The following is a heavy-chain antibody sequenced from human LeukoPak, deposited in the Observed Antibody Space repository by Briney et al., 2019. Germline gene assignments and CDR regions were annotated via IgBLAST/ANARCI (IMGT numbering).Heavy chain of an antibody. CDR2: IRYDGSNK. CDR3: AKDPFSSGLNWFDP. D-gene: IGHD6-19*01. J-gene: IGHJ5*02. V-gene: IGHV3-30*02. CDR1: GFTFSSYA. Sequence: GGSLRLSCAASGFTFSSYAMHWVRQAPGKGLEWVAFIRYDGSNKYYADSVKGRFTISRDNSKNTLYLQMNSLRAEDTAVYYCAKDPFSSGLNWFDPWGQGTLVTVSS.